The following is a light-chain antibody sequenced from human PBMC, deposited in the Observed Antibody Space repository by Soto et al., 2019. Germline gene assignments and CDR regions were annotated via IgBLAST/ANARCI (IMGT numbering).Light chain of an antibody. CDR1: QSVGSN. Sequence: EIVMTQSPATLSVSPGERATLSCRASQSVGSNLVWYQQKPGQAPRLLIYGASTRATGIPARFSGSGSGTEFTLTISSLQSEDFAVYYCQQYNVWPSLTFGGGTKVEIK. V-gene: IGKV3-15*01. CDR3: QQYNVWPSLT. J-gene: IGKJ4*01. CDR2: GAS.